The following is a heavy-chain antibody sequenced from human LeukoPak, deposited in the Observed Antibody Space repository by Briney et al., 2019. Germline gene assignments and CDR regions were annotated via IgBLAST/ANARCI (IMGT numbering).Heavy chain of an antibody. D-gene: IGHD6-6*01. V-gene: IGHV3-23*01. CDR3: AKDGEQLWAQVYYYMDV. Sequence: GGSLRLSCAASGFTFSSYAMSWVRQAPGKGLEWVSAISGSGGSTYYADSVKGRFTISRDNSKNTLYLQMNSLRAEDTAVYYRAKDGEQLWAQVYYYMDVWGKGTTVTVSS. CDR2: ISGSGGST. J-gene: IGHJ6*03. CDR1: GFTFSSYA.